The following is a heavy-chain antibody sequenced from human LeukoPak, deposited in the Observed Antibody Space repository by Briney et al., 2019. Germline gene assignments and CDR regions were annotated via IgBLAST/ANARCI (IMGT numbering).Heavy chain of an antibody. Sequence: GGSLRLSCAASGFTFSSYSMNWVRQAPGKGLEWVSYISSSSSTIYYADSVQGRFTISRDNAKNSLYLQMNSLRAEDMAVYYCARKSRLDSSPLYYWGQGTLVTVSS. V-gene: IGHV3-48*01. CDR1: GFTFSSYS. J-gene: IGHJ4*02. CDR3: ARKSRLDSSPLYY. CDR2: ISSSSSTI. D-gene: IGHD6-19*01.